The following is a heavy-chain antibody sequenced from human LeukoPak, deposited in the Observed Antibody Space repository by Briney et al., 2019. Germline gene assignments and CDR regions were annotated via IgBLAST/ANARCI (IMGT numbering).Heavy chain of an antibody. Sequence: PGGSLRLSCAASGFTFSSYSMNWVRQAPGKGLEWVSSISSSSSYIYYADSVKGRFTISRDNAKNSLYLQMNSLRAEDTAVYYCARDPDYAGRPGYWGQGTLVTVSS. CDR1: GFTFSSYS. CDR3: ARDPDYAGRPGY. CDR2: ISSSSSYI. V-gene: IGHV3-21*01. D-gene: IGHD4-17*01. J-gene: IGHJ4*02.